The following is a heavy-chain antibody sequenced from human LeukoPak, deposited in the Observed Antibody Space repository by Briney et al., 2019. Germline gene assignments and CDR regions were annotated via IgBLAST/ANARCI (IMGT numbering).Heavy chain of an antibody. Sequence: SVKVSCTASGYTFTSYGISWVRQAPGQGLEWMGWISAYNGNTNYAQKLQGRVTMTTDTSTSTAYMELRSLRSDDTAVYYCARDTPTRITIFGVDNQYDYWGQGTLVTVSS. CDR2: ISAYNGNT. D-gene: IGHD3-3*01. CDR3: ARDTPTRITIFGVDNQYDY. V-gene: IGHV1-18*01. J-gene: IGHJ4*02. CDR1: GYTFTSYG.